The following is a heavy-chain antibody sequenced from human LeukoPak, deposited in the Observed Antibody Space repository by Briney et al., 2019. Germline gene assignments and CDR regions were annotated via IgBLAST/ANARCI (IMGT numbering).Heavy chain of an antibody. V-gene: IGHV4-38-2*02. Sequence: PSETLSLTCTVSGYSISSGYYWVWIRQTPGKGPEWIGSIYRSGSTNYNPSLKSRVTISVDTSKNQFSLKVNSVTAADTALYYCARGDCSSTICYSPMDVWGKGTTVTVSS. CDR3: ARGDCSSTICYSPMDV. CDR2: IYRSGST. J-gene: IGHJ6*03. D-gene: IGHD2-2*01. CDR1: GYSISSGYY.